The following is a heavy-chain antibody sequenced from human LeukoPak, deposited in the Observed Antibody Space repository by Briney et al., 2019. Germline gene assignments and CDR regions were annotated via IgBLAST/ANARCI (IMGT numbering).Heavy chain of an antibody. CDR2: IYYSGST. V-gene: IGHV4-31*03. Sequence: PSETLSLTCTVSGGSISSGGYYWSWIRQHPGKGLEWIGYIYYSGSTYYNPSLESRVTISVDTSKNQFSLKLSSVTAADTAVYYCARVRLERYFDYWGQGTLVTVSS. CDR1: GGSISSGGYY. J-gene: IGHJ4*02. CDR3: ARVRLERYFDY.